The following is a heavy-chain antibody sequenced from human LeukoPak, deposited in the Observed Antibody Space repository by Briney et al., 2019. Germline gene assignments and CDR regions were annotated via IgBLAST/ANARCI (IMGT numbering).Heavy chain of an antibody. CDR3: AREGGTMIVVVMGYYYYGMDV. D-gene: IGHD3-22*01. V-gene: IGHV1-3*01. CDR2: INAGNGNT. CDR1: GYTFTSYA. J-gene: IGHJ6*02. Sequence: ASVKVSCKASGYTFTSYAMHWVRQAPGQRLEWMGWINAGNGNTKYSQKFQGRVTITRGTSASTAYMELSSLRSEDTAVYYCAREGGTMIVVVMGYYYYGMDVWGQGTTVTVSS.